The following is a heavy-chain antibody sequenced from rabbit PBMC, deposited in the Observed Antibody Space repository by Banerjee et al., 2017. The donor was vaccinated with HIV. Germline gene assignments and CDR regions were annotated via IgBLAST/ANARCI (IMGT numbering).Heavy chain of an antibody. Sequence: QSLEESGGGLVKPEGSLTLTCKASGFDFSSDAMCWVRQAPGKGLEWIACIWTSSGPTYYASWAKGRFTISEASSTTVTLQMTSLTAADTATYFCAREVAGFYYLDLWGQGTLVTVS. D-gene: IGHD4-1*01. V-gene: IGHV1S40*01. CDR1: GFDFSSDA. CDR2: IWTSSGPT. J-gene: IGHJ4*01. CDR3: AREVAGFYYLDL.